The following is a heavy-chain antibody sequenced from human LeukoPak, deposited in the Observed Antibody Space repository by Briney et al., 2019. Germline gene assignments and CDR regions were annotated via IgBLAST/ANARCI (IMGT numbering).Heavy chain of an antibody. V-gene: IGHV4-39*07. CDR1: GGSISSSSYY. CDR2: IYYSGST. D-gene: IGHD3-22*01. Sequence: KASETLSLTCTVSGGSISSSSYYWGWIRQPPGKGLEWIGSIYYSGSTYYNPSLKSRVTISVDTSKNQFSLKLSSVTAADTAVYYCARDLTDYYDSSGHDYWGQGTLVTVSS. J-gene: IGHJ4*02. CDR3: ARDLTDYYDSSGHDY.